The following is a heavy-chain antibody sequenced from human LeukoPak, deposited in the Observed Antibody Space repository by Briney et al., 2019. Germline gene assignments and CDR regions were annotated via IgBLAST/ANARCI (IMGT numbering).Heavy chain of an antibody. V-gene: IGHV3-33*01. CDR1: GFTLSSYG. J-gene: IGHJ4*02. CDR3: ARGRGITMVRGVMTY. CDR2: IWYDGSNK. Sequence: PGRSLRLSCAASGFTLSSYGLHWVRQAPGKGLEGVAVIWYDGSNKYYADSEKGRFTISRDNSKNTLYLQMNSLSAEDTAVYYCARGRGITMVRGVMTYWGQGTLVTVSS. D-gene: IGHD3-10*01.